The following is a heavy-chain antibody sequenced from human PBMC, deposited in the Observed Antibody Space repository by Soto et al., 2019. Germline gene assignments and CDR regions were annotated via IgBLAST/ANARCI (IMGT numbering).Heavy chain of an antibody. CDR1: GGTFSSYT. CDR2: IIPILGIA. D-gene: IGHD5-12*01. J-gene: IGHJ6*02. CDR3: ASSSKDSGYDYVSLRPLNYYYYYGMDV. Sequence: GASVKVSCKASGGTFSSYTISWVRQAPGQGLEWMGRIIPILGIANYAQKFQGRVTITADKSTSTAYMERSSLRSEDTAVYYCASSSKDSGYDYVSLRPLNYYYYYGMDVWGQGTTVTVSS. V-gene: IGHV1-69*02.